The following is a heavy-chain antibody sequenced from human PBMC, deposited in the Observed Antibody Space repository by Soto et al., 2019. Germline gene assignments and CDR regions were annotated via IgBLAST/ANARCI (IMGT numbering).Heavy chain of an antibody. Sequence: PGGSLRLSCAASAFTFSGSATHWIRQASGKGLEWGGRIRSKANSYATAYAASVKGRFTNSRDDSKSTPYLQMNSLKTEDTAVYDCTRRAGAAAVVPYCMDVWGRGTMVTVCS. J-gene: IGHJ6*02. V-gene: IGHV3-73*01. CDR1: AFTFSGSA. D-gene: IGHD6-13*01. CDR3: TRRAGAAAVVPYCMDV. CDR2: IRSKANSYAT.